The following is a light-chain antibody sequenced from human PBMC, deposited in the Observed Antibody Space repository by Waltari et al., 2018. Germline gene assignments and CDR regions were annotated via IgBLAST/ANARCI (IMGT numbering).Light chain of an antibody. V-gene: IGKV1-5*03. CDR2: KAS. CDR1: QSISGW. CDR3: QQYKSPTWT. Sequence: IQMTQSPSTLSAFAGDRVTITCRASQSISGWLAWYQQKPGKAPNPLIFKASTLESGVPSRFSGSGSGTEFTLTINSLQPDDFATYYCQQYKSPTWTFGQGTKVEIK. J-gene: IGKJ1*01.